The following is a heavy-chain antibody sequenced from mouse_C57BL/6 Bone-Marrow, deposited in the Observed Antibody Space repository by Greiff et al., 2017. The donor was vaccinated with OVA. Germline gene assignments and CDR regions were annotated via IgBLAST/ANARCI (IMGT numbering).Heavy chain of an antibody. J-gene: IGHJ4*01. CDR1: GYTFTSYW. CDR2: IDPSDSET. V-gene: IGHV1-52*01. Sequence: QVQLQQPGAELVRPGSSVKLSCKASGYTFTSYWMHRVKQRPIQGLEWIGNIDPSDSETHYNQKFKDKATLTVDKSSSTAYMQLSSLTSEDSAVYYCARTYYGSSYYYAMDYWGQGTSVTVSS. CDR3: ARTYYGSSYYYAMDY. D-gene: IGHD1-1*01.